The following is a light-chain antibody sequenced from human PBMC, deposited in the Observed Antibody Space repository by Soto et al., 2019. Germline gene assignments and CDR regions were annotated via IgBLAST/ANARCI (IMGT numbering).Light chain of an antibody. V-gene: IGKV3-11*01. Sequence: DIVLTQSPATLSLSPGERATLSCRASQSVSSNLAWYQQKPGQAPRLLIYDASNRATGIPARFSGSGSGTDFTLTISSLEPEDFAVYYCQQRSNSEITFGPGTKVDIK. CDR1: QSVSSN. J-gene: IGKJ3*01. CDR3: QQRSNSEIT. CDR2: DAS.